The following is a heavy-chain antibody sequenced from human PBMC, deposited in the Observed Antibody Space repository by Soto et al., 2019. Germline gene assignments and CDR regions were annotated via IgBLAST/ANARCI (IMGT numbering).Heavy chain of an antibody. Sequence: QITLKESGPTLVKPTQTLTLTCTFSEFSLSTSGVGVGWIRQPPGKALEWLALIYWDDDKRYSPSLKSRLTITKDTSKNQVVLTMTNMDPVDTATYYCAHRRYDILTGYLAGAFDIWGQGTMVTVSS. CDR3: AHRRYDILTGYLAGAFDI. CDR1: EFSLSTSGVG. D-gene: IGHD3-9*01. CDR2: IYWDDDK. V-gene: IGHV2-5*02. J-gene: IGHJ3*02.